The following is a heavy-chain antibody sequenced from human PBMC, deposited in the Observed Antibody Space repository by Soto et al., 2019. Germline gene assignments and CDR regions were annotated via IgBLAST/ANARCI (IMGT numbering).Heavy chain of an antibody. V-gene: IGHV1-46*03. Sequence: QVQLVQSGAEVKKPGASVKVSCKASGYTFTSYYMHWVRQAPGQGLEWMGIINPSGGSTSYAQKFQGRVTMTRDTSTSTVYMELSSLGSEDTAVYYCARDGLVVVVAATPYMDVWGKGTTVTVSS. D-gene: IGHD2-15*01. CDR3: ARDGLVVVVAATPYMDV. J-gene: IGHJ6*03. CDR2: INPSGGST. CDR1: GYTFTSYY.